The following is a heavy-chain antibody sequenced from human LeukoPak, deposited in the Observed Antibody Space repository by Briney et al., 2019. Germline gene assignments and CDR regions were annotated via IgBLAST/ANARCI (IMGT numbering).Heavy chain of an antibody. Sequence: PGGSLRLSCAVSGFTFSTCAMHWVRQAPGKGLEWVAFIRYDGNNKYYADSVKGRFTISRGNSKDTLYLEMNSLRADDTAVYYCAKGDDYGASTRLPKYNWFDPWGQGTLVTVSS. J-gene: IGHJ5*02. CDR2: IRYDGNNK. V-gene: IGHV3-30*02. CDR3: AKGDDYGASTRLPKYNWFDP. CDR1: GFTFSTCA. D-gene: IGHD4-17*01.